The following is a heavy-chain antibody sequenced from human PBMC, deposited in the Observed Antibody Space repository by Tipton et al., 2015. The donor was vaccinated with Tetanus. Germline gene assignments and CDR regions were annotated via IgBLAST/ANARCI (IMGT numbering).Heavy chain of an antibody. Sequence: QLVQSGGEVKKPGESLKISCKGSGYIFNNYWIGWVRQKPGKGLEWMGIIYPGDSDTRYSPSSQGQVTISVDKSINTAYLQWSGLKASDTSMFYCARAHCTDGVCNFDFWGQGALVTVAS. D-gene: IGHD2-8*01. CDR3: ARAHCTDGVCNFDF. V-gene: IGHV5-51*01. J-gene: IGHJ4*02. CDR2: IYPGDSDT. CDR1: GYIFNNYW.